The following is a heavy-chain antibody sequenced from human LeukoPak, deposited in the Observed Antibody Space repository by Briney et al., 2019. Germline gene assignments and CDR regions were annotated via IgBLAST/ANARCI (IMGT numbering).Heavy chain of an antibody. CDR3: ARDGVRGSPVFDY. J-gene: IGHJ4*02. V-gene: IGHV3-48*03. CDR2: ISTSGVAI. CDR1: VFTISVYE. Sequence: GGSLRLSIAASVFTISVYEMNALRQAPGKGLEWVSHISTSGVAIHYSDSVKGRFTISRDNAKSSLYLQMNRLRVEDTAVYSCARDGVRGSPVFDYWGQGTPVTVSS. D-gene: IGHD3-10*01.